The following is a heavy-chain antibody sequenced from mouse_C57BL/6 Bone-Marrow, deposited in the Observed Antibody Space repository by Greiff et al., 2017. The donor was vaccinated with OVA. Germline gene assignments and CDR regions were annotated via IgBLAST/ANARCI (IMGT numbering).Heavy chain of an antibody. CDR3: ARVRIYDGYFNWYFDV. J-gene: IGHJ1*03. CDR2: IYPGDGDT. CDR1: GYAFSSSW. V-gene: IGHV1-82*01. D-gene: IGHD2-3*01. Sequence: VQRVESGPELVKPGASVKISCKASGYAFSSSWMNWVKQRPGKGLEWIGRIYPGDGDTNYNGKFKGKATLTADKSSSTAYMQLSSLTSEDSAVYFCARVRIYDGYFNWYFDVWGTGTTVTVSS.